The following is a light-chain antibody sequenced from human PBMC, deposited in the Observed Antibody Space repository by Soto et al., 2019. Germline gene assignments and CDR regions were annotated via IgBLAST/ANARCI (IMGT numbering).Light chain of an antibody. CDR2: DAS. CDR3: QQYNSYPMT. J-gene: IGKJ1*01. CDR1: QSISSW. V-gene: IGKV1-5*01. Sequence: DIQMTQSPSTLSASVGDRVTITCRASQSISSWLAWYQQKPGQAPKLLIYDASSLESGVPSRFSGSGSGTEFTLTIRSLQPDDFATYDCQQYNSYPMTFGKETKVAIK.